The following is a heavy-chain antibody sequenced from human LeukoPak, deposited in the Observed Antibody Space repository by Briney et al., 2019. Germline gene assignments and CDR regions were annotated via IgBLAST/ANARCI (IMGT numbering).Heavy chain of an antibody. CDR2: ISGSGGST. CDR1: GFTFSSYG. D-gene: IGHD3-10*01. CDR3: ANGLLWFGEFRN. Sequence: GGSLRLSCAASGFTFSSYGMSWVRQAPGKGLEWVSGISGSGGSTYYADSVKGRFTISRDNSKNTLYLQMNSLRAEDTAVYYCANGLLWFGEFRNWGQGTLVTVSS. V-gene: IGHV3-23*01. J-gene: IGHJ4*02.